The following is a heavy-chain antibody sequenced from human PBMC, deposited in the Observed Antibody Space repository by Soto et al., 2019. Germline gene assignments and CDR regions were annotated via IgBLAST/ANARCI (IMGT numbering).Heavy chain of an antibody. J-gene: IGHJ6*01. Sequence: GGSLRLSCAASGFTFSNAWMSWVRQAPGKGLEWVGRIKSKTEGGTTDYAAPVKGRFTISKDGSKSTLYLQMNSLRTEDTAVYYCTTPYYYYGMDVWGQGTTVTVSS. V-gene: IGHV3-15*01. CDR3: TTPYYYYGMDV. CDR1: GFTFSNAW. CDR2: IKSKTEGGTT.